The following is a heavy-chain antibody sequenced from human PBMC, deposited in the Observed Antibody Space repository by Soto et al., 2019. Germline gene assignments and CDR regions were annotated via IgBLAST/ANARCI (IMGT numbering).Heavy chain of an antibody. D-gene: IGHD2-21*01. CDR2: VSHSGIT. Sequence: SETLSLTCTVSGYSIGSAYYWGWTRQPPGKGLEWIASVSHSGITHYNPSLRSRLTISLDTSKNQFSLRLTSVTAADTAVYYCARDLGAGGDSDYWGQGTLVTVSS. V-gene: IGHV4-38-2*02. CDR1: GYSIGSAYY. CDR3: ARDLGAGGDSDY. J-gene: IGHJ4*02.